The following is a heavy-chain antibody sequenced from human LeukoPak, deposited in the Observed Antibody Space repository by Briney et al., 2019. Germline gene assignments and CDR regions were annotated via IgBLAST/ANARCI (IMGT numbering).Heavy chain of an antibody. Sequence: PSETLSLTCTVSGGSISSYYWSWIRQPPGKGLEWIGYIYYSGSTNYNPSLKSRVTISVGTSKNQFSLKLSSVTAADTAVYYCAAALRPDDFDYWGQGTLVTVSS. CDR1: GGSISSYY. J-gene: IGHJ4*02. CDR2: IYYSGST. CDR3: AAALRPDDFDY. V-gene: IGHV4-59*01. D-gene: IGHD3-16*01.